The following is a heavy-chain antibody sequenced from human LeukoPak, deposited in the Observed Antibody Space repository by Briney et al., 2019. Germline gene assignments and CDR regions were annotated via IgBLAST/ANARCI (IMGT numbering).Heavy chain of an antibody. D-gene: IGHD2-2*01. J-gene: IGHJ6*03. CDR1: GYTFTSYY. CDR2: INPSGGST. Sequence: GASVKVSCKSSGYTFTSYYMHWVRQAPGQGLEWMGLINPSGGSTSYAQKSQGRVTMTRDMSTSTVYMELSSLRSEDTAVYYCARDPGSASSTAYSYYMEVWGKGTTVTVSS. CDR3: ARDPGSASSTAYSYYMEV. V-gene: IGHV1-46*01.